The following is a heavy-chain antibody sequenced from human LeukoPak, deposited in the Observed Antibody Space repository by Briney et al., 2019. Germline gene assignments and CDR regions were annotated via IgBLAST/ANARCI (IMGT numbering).Heavy chain of an antibody. J-gene: IGHJ4*02. CDR2: IDSDGSTT. D-gene: IGHD3-16*01. Sequence: GGSLRLSCAVSGFTFSSYWMHWARHPPGKGLVWVSRIDSDGSTTGYADSVKGRFTISRDNAKNTLYLQMNSLRAEDTALYYCAKAVGGSYFDYWGQGTLVTVSS. V-gene: IGHV3-74*01. CDR3: AKAVGGSYFDY. CDR1: GFTFSSYW.